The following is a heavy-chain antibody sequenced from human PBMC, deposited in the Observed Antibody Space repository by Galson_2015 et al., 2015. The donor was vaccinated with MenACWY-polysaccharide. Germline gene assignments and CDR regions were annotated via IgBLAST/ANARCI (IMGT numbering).Heavy chain of an antibody. Sequence: SVKVSCKASGYTPTAYTIHWVRQAPGQRLEWMGWINGVSHNTKYPQNFQGRLTITRDASTSTAYMELSSLRSEDTAVYYCARFRTVTAENWFDPWGQGTLVTVSS. V-gene: IGHV1-3*01. CDR1: GYTPTAYT. CDR3: ARFRTVTAENWFDP. J-gene: IGHJ5*02. CDR2: INGVSHNT. D-gene: IGHD2-21*02.